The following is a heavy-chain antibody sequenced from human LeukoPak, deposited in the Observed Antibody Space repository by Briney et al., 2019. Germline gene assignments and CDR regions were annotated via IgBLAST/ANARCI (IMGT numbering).Heavy chain of an antibody. V-gene: IGHV4-59*08. CDR1: GGSIRSYY. Sequence: SETLSLTCTVSGGSIRSYYWGWIRQPPGKGLEWIGYIHYSESTKYNPSLKSRVTMSVDTSKNQFSLKLSSVTAADMAVYYCASRSGSFSDALDIWGQGTLVTVSS. CDR3: ASRSGSFSDALDI. J-gene: IGHJ3*02. CDR2: IHYSEST. D-gene: IGHD3-10*01.